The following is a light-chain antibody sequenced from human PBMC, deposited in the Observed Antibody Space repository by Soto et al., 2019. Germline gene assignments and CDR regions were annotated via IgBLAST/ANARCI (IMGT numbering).Light chain of an antibody. V-gene: IGKV1-39*01. CDR1: QSISSY. J-gene: IGKJ2*01. CDR2: AAS. CDR3: QQSYSAPYT. Sequence: DIQMTQSPSSLSASVGDRVTITCRASQSISSYLNWYQQKPGKAPNLLIYAASSLHSGVPSRFSGRGSGTDFTLTISSLQTEDFATYHCQQSYSAPYTFGQGTKVDIK.